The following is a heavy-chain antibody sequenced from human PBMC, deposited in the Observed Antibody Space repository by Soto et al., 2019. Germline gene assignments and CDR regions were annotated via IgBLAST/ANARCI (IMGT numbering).Heavy chain of an antibody. D-gene: IGHD3-10*01. J-gene: IGHJ4*02. CDR3: ARGNYGSGTPLGLGLDY. Sequence: QVQLVQSGAEVKKPGSSVKVSCKASGGTFSSYAISWVRQAPGQGLEWMGGIIPIFGTANYAQKFQGRVTMTTDTSTSTAYMELRSLRSDDTAVYYCARGNYGSGTPLGLGLDYWGQGTLVTVSS. CDR2: IIPIFGTA. CDR1: GGTFSSYA. V-gene: IGHV1-69*06.